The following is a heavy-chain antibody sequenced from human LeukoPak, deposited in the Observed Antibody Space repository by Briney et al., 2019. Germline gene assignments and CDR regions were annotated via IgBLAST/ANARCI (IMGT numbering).Heavy chain of an antibody. Sequence: AGSLRLSCAASGSGVSSNYMSWVRQAPGKGLEWVSIIYTAGSAYYADSVKGRFTISRDNSKNTLYLQMNSLRAEDTAVYYCARTGIAGTQIDYWGQGTLVTVSS. V-gene: IGHV3-66*02. D-gene: IGHD6-13*01. J-gene: IGHJ4*02. CDR2: IYTAGSA. CDR1: GSGVSSNY. CDR3: ARTGIAGTQIDY.